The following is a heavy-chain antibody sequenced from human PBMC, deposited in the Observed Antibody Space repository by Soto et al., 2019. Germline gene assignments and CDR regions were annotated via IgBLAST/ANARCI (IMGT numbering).Heavy chain of an antibody. CDR3: ARVEGSSDAFDI. CDR2: TYYRSKWYN. Sequence: QSQTLSLTCAISGDRVSSNSAAWNWIRQSPSRGLEWLGRTYYRSKWYNDYAVSVKSRITINPDTSKNQFSLQLNSVTPEDTAVYYCARVEGSSDAFDIWGQGTMVTVSS. CDR1: GDRVSSNSAA. J-gene: IGHJ3*02. V-gene: IGHV6-1*01.